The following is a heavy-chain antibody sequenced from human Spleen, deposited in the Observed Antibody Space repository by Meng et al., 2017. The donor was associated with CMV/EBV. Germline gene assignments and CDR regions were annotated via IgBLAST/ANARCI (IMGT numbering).Heavy chain of an antibody. Sequence: GSLRLSCVVSGESLSRSNYFWAWIRQPPGKGLEWIGSIYYTGSNSYYNPSLKSRLTLSVDTPKNQFSLHLASVTAADTAVYYCGRLPGALGPLVNFDYWGRGIRVTVSS. CDR3: GRLPGALGPLVNFDY. CDR1: GESLSRSNYF. CDR2: IYYTGSNS. D-gene: IGHD3-10*01. J-gene: IGHJ4*01. V-gene: IGHV4-39*01.